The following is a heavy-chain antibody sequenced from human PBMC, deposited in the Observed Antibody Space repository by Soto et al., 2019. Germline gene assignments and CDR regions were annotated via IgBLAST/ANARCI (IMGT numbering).Heavy chain of an antibody. CDR2: IIPIFGTA. J-gene: IGHJ6*02. CDR3: ARGRRGLRYFDWTHYYYYGMDV. Sequence: SVKVSCKASGGTFSSYAISWVRQAPGQGLEWMGGIIPIFGTANYAQKFQGRVTITADKSTSTAYMELSSLRSEDTAVYYCARGRRGLRYFDWTHYYYYGMDVWGRGTTVTVSS. D-gene: IGHD3-9*01. CDR1: GGTFSSYA. V-gene: IGHV1-69*06.